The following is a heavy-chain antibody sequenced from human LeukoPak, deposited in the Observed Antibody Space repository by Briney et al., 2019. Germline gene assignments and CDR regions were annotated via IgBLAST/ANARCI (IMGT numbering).Heavy chain of an antibody. Sequence: SETLSLTCAVYGGSFSGYYWSWIRQPPGKGLEWIGEINHSGSTNYNPSLKSRVTISVDTSKNQFSLKLSSVTAADTAVYYCARGRRYYYDSSPIDYWGQGTLVTVSS. D-gene: IGHD3-22*01. V-gene: IGHV4-34*01. CDR1: GGSFSGYY. CDR3: ARGRRYYYDSSPIDY. J-gene: IGHJ4*02. CDR2: INHSGST.